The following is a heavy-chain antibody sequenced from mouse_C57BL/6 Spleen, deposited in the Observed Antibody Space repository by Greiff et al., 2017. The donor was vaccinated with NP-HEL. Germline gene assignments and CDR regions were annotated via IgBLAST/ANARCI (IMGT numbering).Heavy chain of an antibody. J-gene: IGHJ2*01. D-gene: IGHD1-1*02. Sequence: EVKLVESGGGLVKPGGSLKLSCAASGFTFSSYTMSWVRQTPEKRLEWVATISGGGGNTYYPDSVKGRFTISRDNAKNTLYLQMSSLRSEDTALYYCAREELDYPYFDYWGQGTTLTVSS. V-gene: IGHV5-9*01. CDR1: GFTFSSYT. CDR2: ISGGGGNT. CDR3: AREELDYPYFDY.